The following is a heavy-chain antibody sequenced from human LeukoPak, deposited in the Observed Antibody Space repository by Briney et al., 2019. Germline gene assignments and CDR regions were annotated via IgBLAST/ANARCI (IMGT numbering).Heavy chain of an antibody. Sequence: ASVKVSCKASGYTFTSYGISWVRQAPGQGLEWMGWISAYNGNTNYAQKLQGRVTMTTDTSTSTAYMELRSLRSDDTAVYYCARTYYYDSSGYYYLDYFDYWGQGTLVTVSS. CDR2: ISAYNGNT. V-gene: IGHV1-18*01. D-gene: IGHD3-22*01. CDR1: GYTFTSYG. J-gene: IGHJ4*02. CDR3: ARTYYYDSSGYYYLDYFDY.